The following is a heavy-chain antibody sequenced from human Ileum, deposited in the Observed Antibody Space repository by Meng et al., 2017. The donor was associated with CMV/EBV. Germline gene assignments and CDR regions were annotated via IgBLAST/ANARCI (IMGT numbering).Heavy chain of an antibody. Sequence: GESLKISCAASGFTFSNSWMTFVRQAPGKGLEWVAIIKPDGSDKYYVDSVKGRFTISRDNSMNTLYLEMNNLRAEDTAVYYCARDHYFYYTSGYYFDYWGQGTRVTVSS. J-gene: IGHJ4*02. CDR2: IKPDGSDK. D-gene: IGHD3-22*01. CDR1: GFTFSNSW. CDR3: ARDHYFYYTSGYYFDY. V-gene: IGHV3-7*01.